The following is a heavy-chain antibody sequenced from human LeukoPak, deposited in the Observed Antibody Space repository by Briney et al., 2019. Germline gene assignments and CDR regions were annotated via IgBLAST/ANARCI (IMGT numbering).Heavy chain of an antibody. Sequence: GGSLRLSCAASGYIFSDHGMTWVRQAPGKGLEWVANIKQDGSEKYYVDSVKGRFTISRDNAKNSLYLQMNSLRAEDTAVYYCARDNDGIVVVPAAMAGYFDYWGQGTLVTVSS. J-gene: IGHJ4*02. D-gene: IGHD2-2*01. CDR2: IKQDGSEK. CDR3: ARDNDGIVVVPAAMAGYFDY. V-gene: IGHV3-7*01. CDR1: GYIFSDHG.